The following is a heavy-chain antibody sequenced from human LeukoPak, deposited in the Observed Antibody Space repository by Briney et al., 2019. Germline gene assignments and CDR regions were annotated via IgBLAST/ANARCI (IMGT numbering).Heavy chain of an antibody. V-gene: IGHV3-7*02. J-gene: IGHJ4*02. CDR2: IKQDGGDK. Sequence: GGSLRLSCAASGFTLSRYWMTWVRQAPGKGLEWVAKIKQDGGDKYYVDSVRGRFTISRDNSKNTLYLQMNSLRAEDTALYYCANEVRPNDYWGQGTLVTVSS. CDR1: GFTLSRYW. CDR3: ANEVRPNDY. D-gene: IGHD1-1*01.